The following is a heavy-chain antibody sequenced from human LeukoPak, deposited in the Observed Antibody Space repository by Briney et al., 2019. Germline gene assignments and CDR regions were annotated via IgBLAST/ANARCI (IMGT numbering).Heavy chain of an antibody. CDR1: GFTFSSYS. D-gene: IGHD2-21*01. J-gene: IGHJ3*02. Sequence: GGSLRLSCAASGFTFSSYSMNWVRQAPGKGLEWVSVIYSGGSTYYSDSVTGRFTISRDNSKNTLYLQMNGLRAADTAVYYCAGFYYGGPPRDVFDIWGQGKMVTVSS. V-gene: IGHV3-53*01. CDR2: IYSGGST. CDR3: AGFYYGGPPRDVFDI.